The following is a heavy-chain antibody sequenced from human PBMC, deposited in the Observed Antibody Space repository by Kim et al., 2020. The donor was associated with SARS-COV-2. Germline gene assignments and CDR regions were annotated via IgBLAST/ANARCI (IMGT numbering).Heavy chain of an antibody. Sequence: ASVKVSCKASGYTLTEYSMHWVRQAPGQGLEYMGWIKTNTGYPTYAQAYLGRFVFSLDPSVSTTYLHITTLKAEDTAIYYCAREDFSRGMDVWGQGTTVTV. D-gene: IGHD3-10*01. V-gene: IGHV7-4-1*02. CDR1: GYTLTEYS. CDR3: AREDFSRGMDV. CDR2: IKTNTGYP. J-gene: IGHJ6*02.